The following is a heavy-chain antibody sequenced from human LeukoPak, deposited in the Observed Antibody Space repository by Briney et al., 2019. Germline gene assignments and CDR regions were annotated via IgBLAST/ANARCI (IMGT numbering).Heavy chain of an antibody. CDR1: GFTFSSYW. V-gene: IGHV3-74*01. CDR2: INSDGSST. CDR3: AVSSGWHGGFDY. D-gene: IGHD6-19*01. J-gene: IGHJ4*02. Sequence: PGGSLRLSCAASGFTFSSYWMHWVRQAPGKGLVWVSRINSDGSSTSYADSVKGRFTISRGNAKNTLCLQTNSLRAEDTAVYYCAVSSGWHGGFDYWGQGTLVTVSS.